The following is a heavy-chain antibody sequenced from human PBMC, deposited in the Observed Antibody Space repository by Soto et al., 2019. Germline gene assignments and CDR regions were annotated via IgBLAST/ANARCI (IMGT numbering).Heavy chain of an antibody. CDR1: NGSVSSGTYS. J-gene: IGHJ6*02. CDR3: ARGHYYYGMDV. V-gene: IGHV4-30-2*01. Sequence: TLSLTCTVSNGSVSSGTYSWSWVRQPPGKGLEWIGYIYYSGTTYYTPSLKSRLTMSMDRANDHFSLNLTSVTAADTAVYFCARGHYYYGMDVWGQGITVTVSS. CDR2: IYYSGTT.